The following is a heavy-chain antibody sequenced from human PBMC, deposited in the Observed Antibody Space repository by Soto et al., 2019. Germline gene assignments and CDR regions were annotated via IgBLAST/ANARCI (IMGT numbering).Heavy chain of an antibody. Sequence: SVKVSCKASGGTFSRFAISWVRQAPGQGLEWMGGIIPMFGKANYAQKFQGRVSITADESTSTGYMELRSLRSEDTAVYYCARDGTLYDTSGYYYLYWGQGTLVTVSS. CDR3: ARDGTLYDTSGYYYLY. V-gene: IGHV1-69*13. CDR1: GGTFSRFA. CDR2: IIPMFGKA. D-gene: IGHD3-22*01. J-gene: IGHJ4*02.